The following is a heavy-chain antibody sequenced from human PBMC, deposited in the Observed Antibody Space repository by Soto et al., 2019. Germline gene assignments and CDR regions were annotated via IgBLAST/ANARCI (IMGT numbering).Heavy chain of an antibody. D-gene: IGHD4-17*01. J-gene: IGHJ4*02. CDR2: ISYSGAT. V-gene: IGHV4-59*01. CDR1: GASISGYH. Sequence: PSETLSLTCTVSGASISGYHWSWTRQFPGKGLECLGYISYSGATNYNPSLKSRVTISVDTSKNQFSLKLSSVTAADTAVYYCANYPTTVTSDYWGQGTLVTVSS. CDR3: ANYPTTVTSDY.